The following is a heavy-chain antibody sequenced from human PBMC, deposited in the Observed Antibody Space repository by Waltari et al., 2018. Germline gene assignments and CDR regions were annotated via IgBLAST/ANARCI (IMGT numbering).Heavy chain of an antibody. CDR3: AKRVAVPGSTYYFDY. CDR1: GFNFSRYA. D-gene: IGHD2-2*01. V-gene: IGHV3-23*01. Sequence: EVQLLESGGGLVQPGGSLRLYCAAFGFNFSRYALSWVRQDPGKGLEWVSVISGSGGTTYYADSVKGRFTISRDNSKNTLYLQMNSLRAEDTAIYYCAKRVAVPGSTYYFDYWGQGTLVTVSS. CDR2: ISGSGGTT. J-gene: IGHJ4*02.